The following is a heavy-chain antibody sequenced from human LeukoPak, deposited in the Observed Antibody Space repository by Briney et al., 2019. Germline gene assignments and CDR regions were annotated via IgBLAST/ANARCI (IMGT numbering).Heavy chain of an antibody. J-gene: IGHJ6*02. CDR2: IYTAVST. CDR3: ARGGFTMVRGVAYYYYGMDG. V-gene: IGHV4-4*07. D-gene: IGHD3-10*01. Sequence: PSETLSLTWTVSGGSISSYYWTWIRQPGGNGLEWIGFIYTAVSTNYNPSLNSRVTMSGDTSKNQFSLKLSSVTAADTAVYYCARGGFTMVRGVAYYYYGMDGWGQGTTVTVSS. CDR1: GGSISSYY.